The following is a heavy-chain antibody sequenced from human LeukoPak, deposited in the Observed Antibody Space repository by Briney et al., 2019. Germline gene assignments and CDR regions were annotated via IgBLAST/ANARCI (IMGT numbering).Heavy chain of an antibody. CDR1: GYTFTSYD. CDR3: ATGGGTAMVTNY. Sequence: ASVKVSCKASGYTFTSYDINWVRQATGQGLEWMGWMNPNSGNTGYAQRFQGRVTMTRNTSISTAYMELSSLRSEDTAVYYCATGGGTAMVTNYWGQGALVTVSS. D-gene: IGHD5-18*01. J-gene: IGHJ4*02. V-gene: IGHV1-8*01. CDR2: MNPNSGNT.